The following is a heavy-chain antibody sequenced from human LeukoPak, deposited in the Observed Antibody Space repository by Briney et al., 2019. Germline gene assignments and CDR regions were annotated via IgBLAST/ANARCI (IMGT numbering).Heavy chain of an antibody. D-gene: IGHD1-26*01. CDR2: INHRGNT. CDR3: ARVPESVGISYFDS. CDR1: GGPFSGNF. Sequence: PSETLSLTCAVYGGPFSGNFWSWVRQPPGKGLEWIGEINHRGNTNYNPSLKSRVTISVDTSKNQFSLRLSSVTAADTAVYYCARVPESVGISYFDSWGQGTQVTVSS. V-gene: IGHV4-34*01. J-gene: IGHJ4*02.